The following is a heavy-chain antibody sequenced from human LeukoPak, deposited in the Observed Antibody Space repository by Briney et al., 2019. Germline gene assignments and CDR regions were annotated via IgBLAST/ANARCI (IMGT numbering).Heavy chain of an antibody. CDR2: IYYSGST. V-gene: IGHV4-39*01. D-gene: IGHD3-16*02. CDR1: GGSISSSSYY. CDR3: ATSTFGGVIDPFDY. Sequence: SETLSLTCTVSGGSISSSSYYWGWIRQPPGKGLEWIGSIYYSGSTYYNPSLKSRVTISVDTSKNQFSLKLSSVTAADTAVYYCATSTFGGVIDPFDYWGQGTLVTVCS. J-gene: IGHJ4*02.